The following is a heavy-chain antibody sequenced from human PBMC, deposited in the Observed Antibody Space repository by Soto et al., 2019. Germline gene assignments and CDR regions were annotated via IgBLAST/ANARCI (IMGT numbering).Heavy chain of an antibody. D-gene: IGHD3-10*01. CDR3: AGCASGNYNPCGS. CDR1: GFTFTDFY. J-gene: IGHJ5*01. V-gene: IGHV3-11*01. Sequence: GGSLRLSCAASGFTFTDFYVTWIRQAPGKGLEWLSFISTHDITYYADSVKGRFTISRDNAKKSGYLQMNSQRADDTAAYFCAGCASGNYNPCGSWGKGSRFAV. CDR2: ISTHDIT.